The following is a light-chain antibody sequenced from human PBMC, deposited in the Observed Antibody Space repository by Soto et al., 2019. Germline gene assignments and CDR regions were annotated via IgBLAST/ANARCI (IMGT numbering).Light chain of an antibody. J-gene: IGKJ2*01. V-gene: IGKV3-15*01. Sequence: EIVLTQSPATLSVSPGERATLSCRASQSVNQKLGWYQQKPGQAPRLLIYVASYRATXIPARFSGSGSGTEYTLTISNLQAEDFAVYYCQQFNNWPHTFGQGTKVDIK. CDR3: QQFNNWPHT. CDR1: QSVNQK. CDR2: VAS.